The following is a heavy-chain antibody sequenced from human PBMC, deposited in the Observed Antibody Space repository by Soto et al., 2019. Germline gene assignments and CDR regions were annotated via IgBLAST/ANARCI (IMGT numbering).Heavy chain of an antibody. D-gene: IGHD1-1*01. CDR1: GFTFDDYA. J-gene: IGHJ4*02. Sequence: HPGGSLRLSCAASGFTFDDYAMDWVRQAPGKGLEWVSGISWNSGSIGYADSVKGRFTISRDNAKNSLYLQMNSLRAEDTALYYCASLDDGYYFDYWGQGTLVTVSS. V-gene: IGHV3-9*01. CDR3: ASLDDGYYFDY. CDR2: ISWNSGSI.